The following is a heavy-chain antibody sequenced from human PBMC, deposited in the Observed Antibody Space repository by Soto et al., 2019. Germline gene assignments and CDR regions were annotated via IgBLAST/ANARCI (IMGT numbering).Heavy chain of an antibody. V-gene: IGHV3-21*06. Sequence: GGSLRLSCAASGFTFSRYGMNWLRQAPGKGLEWVAFISSSTSYVYYADSVKGRFSTSRDNAKNILYLEMYALRTEDTAVYYCARDPSEGRVGNWFESWGQGTLVTVSS. D-gene: IGHD2-2*01. CDR2: ISSSTSYV. CDR1: GFTFSRYG. J-gene: IGHJ5*01. CDR3: ARDPSEGRVGNWFES.